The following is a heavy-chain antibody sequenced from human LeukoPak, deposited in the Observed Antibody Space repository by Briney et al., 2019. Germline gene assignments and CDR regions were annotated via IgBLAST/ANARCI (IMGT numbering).Heavy chain of an antibody. CDR1: GFIFSHYG. CDR2: ITSRSTT. V-gene: IGHV3-23*01. J-gene: IGHJ4*02. CDR3: AKDGNWARFED. D-gene: IGHD7-27*01. Sequence: GGTLRLSCAASGFIFSHYGMNWVRQAPGKGLEWVSGITSRSTTYYADSVKGRFTISRDNSKNMVWLQINSPTAEDTATYYCAKDGNWARFEDWGQGTLVTVSS.